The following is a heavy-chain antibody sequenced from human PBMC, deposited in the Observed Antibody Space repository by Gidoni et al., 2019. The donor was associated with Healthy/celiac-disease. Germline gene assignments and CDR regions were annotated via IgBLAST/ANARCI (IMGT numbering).Heavy chain of an antibody. V-gene: IGHV4-34*02. CDR3: ARVHWNYHD. CDR2: IKHSGST. D-gene: IGHD1-7*01. J-gene: IGHJ4*02. CDR1: GGSFSGDY. Sequence: QVHLQPWGAGLLKPSATLALTCAVYGGSFSGDYWSWIRQPPGKGLEWIGEIKHSGSTNYNQSLKRVFTVSLETSKNQVSLKLNAGTAADTAVDYCARVHWNYHDWGQGTLVTVSS.